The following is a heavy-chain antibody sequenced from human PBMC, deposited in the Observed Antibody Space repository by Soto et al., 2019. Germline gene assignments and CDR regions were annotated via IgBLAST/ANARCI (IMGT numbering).Heavy chain of an antibody. V-gene: IGHV6-1*01. D-gene: IGHD2-2*01. J-gene: IGHJ6*03. CDR2: TYYRSKWYN. CDR3: ARVKPNIVVLPSAMLHYYYYMDV. CDR1: GDSVSSNSAA. Sequence: SQTLSLTGAISGDSVSSNSAAWNWIRQSPSRGLEWLGRTYYRSKWYNDYAVSVKGRININPDTSKNQFSLQLNSVTPEDTAVYYCARVKPNIVVLPSAMLHYYYYMDVWGKGTTVTVSS.